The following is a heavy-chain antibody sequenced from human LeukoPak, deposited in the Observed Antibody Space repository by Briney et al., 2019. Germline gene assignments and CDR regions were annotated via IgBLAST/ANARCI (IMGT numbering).Heavy chain of an antibody. CDR2: IYYSGST. CDR3: ARDIGNGDPGDAFDI. D-gene: IGHD4-17*01. J-gene: IGHJ3*02. V-gene: IGHV4-39*02. Sequence: SETLSLTCTVSGGSISSSSYYWGWIRQPPGKGLEWIGSIYYSGSTYYNPSLKSRVTISVDTSKNQFSLKLSSVTAADTAVYYCARDIGNGDPGDAFDIWGQGTMVTVSS. CDR1: GGSISSSSYY.